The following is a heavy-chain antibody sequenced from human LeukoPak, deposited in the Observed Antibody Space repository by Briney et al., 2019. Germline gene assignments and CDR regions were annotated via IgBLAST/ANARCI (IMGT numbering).Heavy chain of an antibody. D-gene: IGHD6-19*01. CDR3: ARAIAVAGIIDY. J-gene: IGHJ4*02. V-gene: IGHV4-59*01. CDR2: IYNIGSP. CDR1: GGSITTYY. Sequence: SETLSLTCTVSGGSITTYYWSWIRQPPGKGLEWIGYIYNIGSPNYNPSLKSRVTISLDKSKHQFSLNLSSVTADDTAVYYCARAIAVAGIIDYWGQGILVNVYS.